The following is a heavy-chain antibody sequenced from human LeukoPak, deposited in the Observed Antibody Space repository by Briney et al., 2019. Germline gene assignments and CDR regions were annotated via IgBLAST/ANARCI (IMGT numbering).Heavy chain of an antibody. V-gene: IGHV3-66*01. Sequence: GSLRLSCAASGFTFSSYAMSWVRQAPGKGLEWVSVIYSGGSTYYADSVKGRFTISRDNSKNTLYLQMNSLRAEDTAVYYCARGRHGGYFDYWGQGTLVTVSS. J-gene: IGHJ4*02. CDR3: ARGRHGGYFDY. CDR2: IYSGGST. D-gene: IGHD4-23*01. CDR1: GFTFSSYA.